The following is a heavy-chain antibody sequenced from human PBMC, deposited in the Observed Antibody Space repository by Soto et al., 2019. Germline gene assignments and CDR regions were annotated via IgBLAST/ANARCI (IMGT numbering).Heavy chain of an antibody. D-gene: IGHD5-12*01. J-gene: IGHJ6*02. CDR1: GYSFTSYW. CDR2: IDPSDSYT. V-gene: IGHV5-10-1*01. Sequence: GESLKISCKGSGYSFTSYWISWVRQMPGKGLEWMGRIDPSDSYTNYSPSFQGHVTISADKSISTAYLQWSSLKASDTAMYYCARHPALEMATSPNYGMDVWGQGTPVTAYS. CDR3: ARHPALEMATSPNYGMDV.